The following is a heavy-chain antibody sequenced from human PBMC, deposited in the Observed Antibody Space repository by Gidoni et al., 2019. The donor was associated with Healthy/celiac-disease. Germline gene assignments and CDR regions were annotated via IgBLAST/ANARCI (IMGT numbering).Heavy chain of an antibody. CDR3: AKRDDYGGNCVIDY. J-gene: IGHJ4*02. CDR1: GFPFSGYA. V-gene: IGHV3-23*01. D-gene: IGHD4-17*01. CDR2: ISGSCGST. Sequence: EVQLLESGGGLVLPGGSLRRPCTASGFPFSGYAMSWVHQDPVNGLEWSSSISGSCGSTDYADSVKGLFTISRDNSKNTLYLQMNSLRAEDTAVYYCAKRDDYGGNCVIDYWGQGTLVTVSS.